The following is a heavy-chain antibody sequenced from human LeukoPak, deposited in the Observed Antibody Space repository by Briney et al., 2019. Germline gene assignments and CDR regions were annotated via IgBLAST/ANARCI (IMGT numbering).Heavy chain of an antibody. CDR2: IYYSGST. D-gene: IGHD3-3*01. Sequence: SETLSLTCTVSGGSISSSSYYWGWVPQPPGKGLEWIGSIYYSGSTSYNPSLMCRVTISVDTSKNQFSLKLSSVAAADTAVYYCARQRYDFWSGYYTDYYYYYMDVWGKGTTVTVSS. J-gene: IGHJ6*03. CDR1: GGSISSSSYY. V-gene: IGHV4-39*01. CDR3: ARQRYDFWSGYYTDYYYYYMDV.